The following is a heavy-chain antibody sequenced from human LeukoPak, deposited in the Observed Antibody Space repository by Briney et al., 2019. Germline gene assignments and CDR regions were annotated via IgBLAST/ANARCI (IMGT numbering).Heavy chain of an antibody. Sequence: HAGGSLRLSCAASGFTFSSYAMSWVRQAPGKGLEWVSAISGSGGSTYYADSVKGRFTISRDNSKNTLYLQMNSLRAEDTAVYYCAKGQGYYGSGSYSGDYWGQGTLVTVSS. CDR2: ISGSGGST. CDR1: GFTFSSYA. CDR3: AKGQGYYGSGSYSGDY. V-gene: IGHV3-23*01. J-gene: IGHJ4*02. D-gene: IGHD3-10*01.